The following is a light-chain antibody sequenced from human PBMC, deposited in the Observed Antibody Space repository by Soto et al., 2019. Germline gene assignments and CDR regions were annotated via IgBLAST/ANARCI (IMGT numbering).Light chain of an antibody. V-gene: IGLV2-14*02. Sequence: QSVLTQPASVSASPGQSITIPCTGTSSDVGSCNLVSWFQQHPGKVPKLLIYEGTKRPSGLSDRFSGSKSGTTASLTISGLQAEDEAHYYCSVYTRTSTYVFGTGTKVTVL. CDR3: SVYTRTSTYV. CDR2: EGT. CDR1: SSDVGSCNL. J-gene: IGLJ1*01.